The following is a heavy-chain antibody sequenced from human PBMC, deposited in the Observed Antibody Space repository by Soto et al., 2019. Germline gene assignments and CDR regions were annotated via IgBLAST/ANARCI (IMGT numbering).Heavy chain of an antibody. CDR1: GGTFSSYA. V-gene: IGHV1-69*13. J-gene: IGHJ3*02. Sequence: SVKVSCKASGGTFSSYAISWVRQAPGQGLEWMGGIIPIFGTANYAQKFQGRVTITADESTSTAYMELSSLRSEDTAVYYCAKVQVPYSGYELDAFDIWGQGTMVTVSS. CDR2: IIPIFGTA. CDR3: AKVQVPYSGYELDAFDI. D-gene: IGHD5-12*01.